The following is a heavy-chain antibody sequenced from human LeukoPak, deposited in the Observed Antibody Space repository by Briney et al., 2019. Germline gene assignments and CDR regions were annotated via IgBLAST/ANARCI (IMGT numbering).Heavy chain of an antibody. Sequence: GGSLRLSCAVSGFTVTSNFMSWVRQAPGKGLEWVSVIYDRGDTYYADSVEGRFTVSRDTSKNTLYLQLNNLGAEDTAVYYCAGRRANTCNFCFVYWGQGTLVTVSS. D-gene: IGHD1-1*01. CDR1: GFTVTSNF. CDR2: IYDRGDT. J-gene: IGHJ4*02. CDR3: AGRRANTCNFCFVY. V-gene: IGHV3-66*02.